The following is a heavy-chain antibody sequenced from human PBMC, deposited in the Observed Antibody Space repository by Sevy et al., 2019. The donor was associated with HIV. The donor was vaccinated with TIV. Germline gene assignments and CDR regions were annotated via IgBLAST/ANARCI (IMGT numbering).Heavy chain of an antibody. V-gene: IGHV3-23*01. CDR2: ISGIAGST. CDR1: GFTFNSYA. J-gene: IGHJ6*03. CDR3: ARDAINYYYMDV. Sequence: GGSLRLSCATSGFTFNSYAMSWVRQAPGKGLEWVSAISGIAGSTYYADSVKGRFTISRDNSKKTLYLQMNSLRAEETAVYYCARDAINYYYMDVWGKGTTVTVSS.